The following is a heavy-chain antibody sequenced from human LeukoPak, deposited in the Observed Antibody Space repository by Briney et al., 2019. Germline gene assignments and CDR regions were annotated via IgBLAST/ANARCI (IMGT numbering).Heavy chain of an antibody. V-gene: IGHV4-39*01. J-gene: IGHJ1*01. CDR2: IYYSGST. CDR1: GGSVSSSSHY. D-gene: IGHD2-15*01. CDR3: ARRDCSGGSCYFQP. Sequence: WETLSLTCTVSGGSVSSSSHYWNWIRQPPGKGLEWIGSIYYSGSTNYNPSLQSRVTISVDTSKNQFSLRLSSVTAADTAMYYCARRDCSGGSCYFQPWGQGTLVTVSS.